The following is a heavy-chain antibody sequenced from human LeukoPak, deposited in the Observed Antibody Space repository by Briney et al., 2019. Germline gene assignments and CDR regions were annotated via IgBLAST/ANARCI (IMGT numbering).Heavy chain of an antibody. CDR2: ISFDGVRK. CDR1: GFAFSSRV. J-gene: IGHJ4*02. D-gene: IGHD1-1*01. CDR3: AKASPYNSHLFDY. Sequence: GGSLRLSCSASGFAFSSRVMHWVRQTPGKGLQWVAVISFDGVRKYYEDSVTGRFTISRDNSKNTLYLQMSSLILEDTAIYYCAKASPYNSHLFDYWGRGTLVTVSS. V-gene: IGHV3-30*18.